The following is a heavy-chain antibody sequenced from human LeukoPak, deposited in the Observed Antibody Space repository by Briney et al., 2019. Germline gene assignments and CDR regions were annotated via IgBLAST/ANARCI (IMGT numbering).Heavy chain of an antibody. CDR3: ARHAASSRRPGYYYFDY. D-gene: IGHD6-13*01. CDR2: IYTSGST. Sequence: SETLSLTCTVSGGSISSYYWSWIRQPPGKGLEWIGYIYTSGSTNYNPSLKSRVTISVDTSKNQFSLKLSSVTAADTAVYYCARHAASSRRPGYYYFDYWVQGTLVTVSS. CDR1: GGSISSYY. J-gene: IGHJ4*02. V-gene: IGHV4-4*09.